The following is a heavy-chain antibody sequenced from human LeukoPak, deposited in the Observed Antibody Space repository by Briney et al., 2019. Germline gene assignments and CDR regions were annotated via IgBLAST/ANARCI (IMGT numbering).Heavy chain of an antibody. D-gene: IGHD6-13*01. CDR3: ARDPYSSSWRNWFDP. CDR2: INPNSGGT. J-gene: IGHJ5*02. Sequence: ASVKVSCKASGYTFTSYYMHWVRQAPGQGLEWMGWINPNSGGTNYAQKFQGRVTMTRDTSISTAYMELSRLRSDDTAVYYCARDPYSSSWRNWFDPWGQGTLVTVSS. CDR1: GYTFTSYY. V-gene: IGHV1-2*02.